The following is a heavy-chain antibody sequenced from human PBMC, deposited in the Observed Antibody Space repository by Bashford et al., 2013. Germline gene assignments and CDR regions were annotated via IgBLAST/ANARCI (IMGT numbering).Heavy chain of an antibody. CDR1: GGSISSSSYY. J-gene: IGHJ5*02. V-gene: IGHV4-39*01. Sequence: SSETLSLTCTVSGGSISSSSYYWGWIRQPHGRGWSGLGVSIIWEHLLQPSLKSRVTISVDTSKNQFSLKLSSVTAADTAVYYCARRHSSSWAERLDPWGQGTLVTVSS. CDR2: SIIWEH. D-gene: IGHD6-13*01. CDR3: ARRHSSSWAERLDP.